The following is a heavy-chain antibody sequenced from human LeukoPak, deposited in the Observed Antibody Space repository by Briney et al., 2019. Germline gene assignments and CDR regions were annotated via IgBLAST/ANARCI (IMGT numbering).Heavy chain of an antibody. D-gene: IGHD6-19*01. V-gene: IGHV3-23*01. Sequence: GGSLRLSCAASGFTFSSYAMSWVRQAPGKGLEWVSAISGSGGSTYYADSVKGRFTISRDNSKNTLYLQMNSLRAEDTAVYYCAKSGTTSGWYYYYYYMDVWGKGTTVTISS. J-gene: IGHJ6*03. CDR1: GFTFSSYA. CDR3: AKSGTTSGWYYYYYYMDV. CDR2: ISGSGGST.